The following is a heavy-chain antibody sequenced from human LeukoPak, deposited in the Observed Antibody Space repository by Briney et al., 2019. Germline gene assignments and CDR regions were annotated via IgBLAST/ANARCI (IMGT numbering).Heavy chain of an antibody. CDR1: GYSFTSYW. V-gene: IGHV5-51*01. CDR3: ARGTLVGLRYHDWFVQH. Sequence: GESLKISCKGSGYSFTSYWIGWVRQMPGKGLEWMGIIYPGDSDTRYSPSFQGQITISAGKSSSSAYLQWSTLKASDTAMYYCARGTLVGLRYHDWFVQHWGQGTLVTVSS. D-gene: IGHD3-9*01. J-gene: IGHJ1*01. CDR2: IYPGDSDT.